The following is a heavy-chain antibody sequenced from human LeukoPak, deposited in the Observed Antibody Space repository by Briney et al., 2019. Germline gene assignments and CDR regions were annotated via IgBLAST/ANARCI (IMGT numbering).Heavy chain of an antibody. J-gene: IGHJ4*02. D-gene: IGHD3-22*01. Sequence: GGSLRLSCAASGFTFSSYSMNWVRQAPGKGLEWVSSISSSSSYIYYADSVKDRFTISRDNAKNSLYLQMNSLRAEDTAVYYCARDRDYYDSSGLDYWGQGTLVTVSS. CDR2: ISSSSSYI. V-gene: IGHV3-21*01. CDR1: GFTFSSYS. CDR3: ARDRDYYDSSGLDY.